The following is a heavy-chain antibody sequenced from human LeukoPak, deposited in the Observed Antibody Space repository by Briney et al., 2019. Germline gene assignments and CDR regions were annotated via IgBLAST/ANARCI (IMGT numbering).Heavy chain of an antibody. D-gene: IGHD2-21*02. CDR1: GGSISSYY. Sequence: PSETLSLTCTVSGGSISSYYWSWIRQPPGKGLEWIGYIYYSGSTNYNPSLKSRVTISVDTSKNQFSLKLSSVTAADTAVYYCARGIYGGGYCGGDCAGNFQHWGQGTLVTVSS. CDR2: IYYSGST. J-gene: IGHJ1*01. V-gene: IGHV4-59*01. CDR3: ARGIYGGGYCGGDCAGNFQH.